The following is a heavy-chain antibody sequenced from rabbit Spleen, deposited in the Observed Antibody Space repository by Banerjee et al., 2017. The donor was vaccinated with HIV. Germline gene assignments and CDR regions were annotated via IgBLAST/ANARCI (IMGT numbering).Heavy chain of an antibody. CDR3: ARDLVGVIGWNFYL. J-gene: IGHJ6*01. CDR2: INAATGKP. D-gene: IGHD1-1*01. V-gene: IGHV1S45*01. Sequence: EQLEESGGGLVKPEGSLTLTCKASGVSFSDKDGMGWVRQAPGKGLEWIACINAATGKPVYATWAKGRFTISRTSSTTVTLRMTSLTAADRAAYFCARDLVGVIGWNFYLWGQGTLVTVS. CDR1: GVSFSDKDG.